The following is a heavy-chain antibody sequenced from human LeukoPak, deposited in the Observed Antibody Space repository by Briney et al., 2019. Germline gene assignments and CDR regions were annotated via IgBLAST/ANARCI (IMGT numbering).Heavy chain of an antibody. J-gene: IGHJ6*02. Sequence: GGSLRLSCAASGFTFSSYAMHWVRQAPSKGLEWVAVISYDGSNKYYADSVKGRFTISRDNSKNTLYLQMNSLRAEDTAVYYCARDGSGNYGMDVWGQGTTVTVSS. CDR3: ARDGSGNYGMDV. CDR1: GFTFSSYA. D-gene: IGHD1-1*01. CDR2: ISYDGSNK. V-gene: IGHV3-30-3*01.